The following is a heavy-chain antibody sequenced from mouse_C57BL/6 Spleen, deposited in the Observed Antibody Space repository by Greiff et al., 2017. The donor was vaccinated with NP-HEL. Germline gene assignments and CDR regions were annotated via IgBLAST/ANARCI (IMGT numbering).Heavy chain of an antibody. J-gene: IGHJ3*01. D-gene: IGHD2-4*01. CDR1: GFTFSNYW. CDR3: TRGDYGLVAY. Sequence: EVQLVESGGGLVQPGGSMKLSCVASGFTFSNYWMNWVRQSPEKGLEWVAQIRLKSDNYATHYAESVKGRFTISRDDSKSSVYLQMNNLRAEDTGIYYCTRGDYGLVAYWGQGTLVTVSA. V-gene: IGHV6-3*01. CDR2: IRLKSDNYAT.